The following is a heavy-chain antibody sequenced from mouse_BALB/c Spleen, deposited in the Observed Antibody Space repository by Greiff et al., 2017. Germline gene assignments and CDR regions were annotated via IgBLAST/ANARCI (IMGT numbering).Heavy chain of an antibody. CDR2: ISYSGST. CDR1: GYSITSDYA. D-gene: IGHD2-1*01. Sequence: VQLKESGPGLVKPSQSLSLTCTVTGYSITSDYAWNWIRQFPGNKLEWMGYISYSGSTSYNPSLKSRISITRDTSKNQFFLQLNSVTTEDTATYYCARSDYGNYVWFAYWGQGTLVTVSA. V-gene: IGHV3-2*02. J-gene: IGHJ3*01. CDR3: ARSDYGNYVWFAY.